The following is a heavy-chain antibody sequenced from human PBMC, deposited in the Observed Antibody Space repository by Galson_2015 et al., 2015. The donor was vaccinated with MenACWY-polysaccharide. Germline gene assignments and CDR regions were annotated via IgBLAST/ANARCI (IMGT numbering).Heavy chain of an antibody. CDR3: AKASQWGAAAVGSFDH. D-gene: IGHD6-13*01. V-gene: IGHV3-23*01. J-gene: IGHJ4*02. Sequence: SLRLSCAVSVFSITSYAVNWVRQAPGKGLEWVAVISGSGTNIQYADSVKGRFTISRDTSKSTLYLQMNSLRAEDTAKYYCAKASQWGAAAVGSFDHWGQGTLVTVSS. CDR2: ISGSGTNI. CDR1: VFSITSYA.